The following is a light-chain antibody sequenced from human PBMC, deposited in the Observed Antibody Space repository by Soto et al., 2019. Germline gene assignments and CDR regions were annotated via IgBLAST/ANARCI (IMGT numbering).Light chain of an antibody. V-gene: IGKV3-15*01. Sequence: EILMTQSPATLSVSPGERATLSCRASESVNSNLAWYQQKPGQAPRLLIYGASTRATGIPARFSGSGSGTDFTLTITSLQSDDFELYYCQLYNDWPITFGQGTRLEIK. J-gene: IGKJ5*01. CDR2: GAS. CDR3: QLYNDWPIT. CDR1: ESVNSN.